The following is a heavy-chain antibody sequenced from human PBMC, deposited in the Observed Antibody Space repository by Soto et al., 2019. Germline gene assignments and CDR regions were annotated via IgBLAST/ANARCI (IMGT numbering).Heavy chain of an antibody. D-gene: IGHD2-15*01. V-gene: IGHV3-15*07. Sequence: GGSLRLSCAASGFTFSNVWMNWVRQAPGKGLEWVGRIKSKTDGGTTDYAAPVKGRFTISRDDSKNTLYLQMNSLKTEDTAVYYCTTSYCSGGSCYLEDADYWGQGTLVTVSS. J-gene: IGHJ4*02. CDR3: TTSYCSGGSCYLEDADY. CDR2: IKSKTDGGTT. CDR1: GFTFSNVW.